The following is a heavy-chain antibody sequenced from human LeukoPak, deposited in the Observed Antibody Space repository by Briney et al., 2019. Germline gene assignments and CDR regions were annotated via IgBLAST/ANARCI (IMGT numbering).Heavy chain of an antibody. D-gene: IGHD3-16*02. Sequence: PGGSLRLSCTASGFTFSSYWMTWVRQAPGKGLEWVANIKQDGSENYYVDSVTGRFTISRDNAKNSLYLQMNSLRGEDTAVYYCARDVNGYRVYWGQGTLVTVSS. V-gene: IGHV3-7*01. CDR1: GFTFSSYW. J-gene: IGHJ4*02. CDR3: ARDVNGYRVY. CDR2: IKQDGSEN.